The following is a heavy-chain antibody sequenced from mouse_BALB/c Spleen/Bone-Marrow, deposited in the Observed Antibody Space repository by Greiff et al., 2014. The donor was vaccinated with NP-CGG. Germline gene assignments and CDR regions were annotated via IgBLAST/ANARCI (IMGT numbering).Heavy chain of an antibody. CDR2: INPSTGNT. CDR1: GYTFTTYW. V-gene: IGHV1-7*01. D-gene: IGHD2-4*01. CDR3: ARGLRDWYFDV. Sequence: LVESGAELAKPGASVKMSCKASGYTFTTYWIHWVKQRPGQGLEWIGYINPSTGNTEYNQKFRDRVTLTADKSSSTPYMQLSSLTSEDSAVYYCARGLRDWYFDVWGAGTTVTVSS. J-gene: IGHJ1*01.